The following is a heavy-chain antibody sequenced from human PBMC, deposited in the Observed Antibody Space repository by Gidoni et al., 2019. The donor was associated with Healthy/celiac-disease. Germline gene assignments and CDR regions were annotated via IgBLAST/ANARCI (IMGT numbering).Heavy chain of an antibody. CDR2: SKSKPDGGTT. Sequence: EVQLVGSGGGLGKPGGSLRLSCEASGFTFSNAWVSWVRQAPGKGLALVGRSKSKPDGGTTDYAAPVKGRFTSSRDDSKHTLYLQMHSLKTEDTAVYYCTTDITFGGVIVPHWGQGTLVTVSS. J-gene: IGHJ4*02. D-gene: IGHD3-16*02. CDR1: GFTFSNAW. V-gene: IGHV3-15*01. CDR3: TTDITFGGVIVPH.